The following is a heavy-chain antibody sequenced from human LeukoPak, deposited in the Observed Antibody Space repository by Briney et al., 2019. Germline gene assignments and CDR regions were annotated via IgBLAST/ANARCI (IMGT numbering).Heavy chain of an antibody. D-gene: IGHD3-22*01. CDR3: ARDRGAYYYDTGY. CDR1: GFTVSSNY. Sequence: PGGSLRLSCAASGFTVSSNYMNWVRQAPGKGLEWVSVIYSGGDTYYAESVKSRFTISRDNSKNTLYLQMNRLRVEDTAVYYCARDRGAYYYDTGYWGQGTLVTVSS. V-gene: IGHV3-66*01. CDR2: IYSGGDT. J-gene: IGHJ4*02.